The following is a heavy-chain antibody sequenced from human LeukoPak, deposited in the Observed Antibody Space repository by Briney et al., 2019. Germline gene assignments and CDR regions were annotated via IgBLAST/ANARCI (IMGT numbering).Heavy chain of an antibody. V-gene: IGHV3-53*01. J-gene: IGHJ4*02. Sequence: ETLSLTCTVSGVSISSSNSYWGWIRQAPGKGLEWVPFIYSGTIHYSDSVKGRFTISRDNSKNTLYLQMNSLRAEDTAVYYCARRAGAYSHPYDYWGQGTLVTVSS. CDR3: ARRAGAYSHPYDY. D-gene: IGHD4/OR15-4a*01. CDR2: IYSGTI. CDR1: GVSISSSNSY.